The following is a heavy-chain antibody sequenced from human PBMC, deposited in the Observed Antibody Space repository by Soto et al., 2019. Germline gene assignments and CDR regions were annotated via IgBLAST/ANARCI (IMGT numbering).Heavy chain of an antibody. CDR1: GYSFTDYW. D-gene: IGHD3-22*01. J-gene: IGHJ4*02. CDR3: AVWFYSDTSGYKGYYFDY. CDR2: IYPGGSDT. Sequence: PGESLKISCKGSGYSFTDYWIGWVRQMPGKGLEWMGIIYPGGSDTRYGPSFQGQVTISADKSISTAYLRWSSLKASDTAMYYCAVWFYSDTSGYKGYYFDYWGRGTLVTISS. V-gene: IGHV5-51*01.